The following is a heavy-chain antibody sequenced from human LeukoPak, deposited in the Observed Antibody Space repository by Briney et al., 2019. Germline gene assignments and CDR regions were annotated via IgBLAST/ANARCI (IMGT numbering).Heavy chain of an antibody. Sequence: PGGSLRLSCGASGFTIDDYGVSWVRQAPGKGLEWVSGINWNGGSTGYADSVKGRFTISRDNAKNSLYLQMNSLRAEDTALYHCARDSYISYSRSWPTNWFDPWGQGTLVTVSS. CDR1: GFTIDDYG. CDR3: ARDSYISYSRSWPTNWFDP. V-gene: IGHV3-20*01. J-gene: IGHJ5*02. D-gene: IGHD6-13*01. CDR2: INWNGGST.